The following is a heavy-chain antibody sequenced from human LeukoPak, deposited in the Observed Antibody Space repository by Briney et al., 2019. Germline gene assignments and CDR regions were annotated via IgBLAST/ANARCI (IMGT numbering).Heavy chain of an antibody. J-gene: IGHJ3*02. CDR3: ARRHDAFDI. CDR2: IYYSGST. CDR1: GGSISSYY. V-gene: IGHV4-59*01. Sequence: SETLSLTCPVSGGSISSYYWSWNRQPPGKGLEWIGYIYYSGSTNYNPSLKSRVTISVDTSKNQFSLKLSSVTAADTAVYYCARRHDAFDIWGQGTMVTVSS.